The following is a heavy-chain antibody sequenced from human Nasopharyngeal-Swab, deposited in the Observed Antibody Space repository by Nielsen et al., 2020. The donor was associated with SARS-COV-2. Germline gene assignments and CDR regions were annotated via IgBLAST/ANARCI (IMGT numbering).Heavy chain of an antibody. D-gene: IGHD3-3*01. CDR3: AREYGSGYSSNFDS. Sequence: GESLKISCAASGFIFRTHWIHWVRQASGKGLVWVSRINSNGVVTGYADSVKGRFTVSRDNAKNTLYLQMSNVTVEDTGVYYCAREYGSGYSSNFDSWGQGTLVTVSS. CDR1: GFIFRTHW. CDR2: INSNGVVT. V-gene: IGHV3-74*01. J-gene: IGHJ4*02.